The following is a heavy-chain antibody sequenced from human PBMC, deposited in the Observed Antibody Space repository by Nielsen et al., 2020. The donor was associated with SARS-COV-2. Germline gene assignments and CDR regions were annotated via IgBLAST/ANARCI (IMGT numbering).Heavy chain of an antibody. CDR1: GFTFSSYA. Sequence: GGSLRLSCAASGFTFSSYAMSWVRQAPGKGLEWISAISGSGGSTYYADSVKGRFTISRDNAKNSLYLQMNSLRAEDTAVYYCARDLPFSGWTIYYFDYWGQGTLVTVSS. J-gene: IGHJ4*02. D-gene: IGHD6-19*01. V-gene: IGHV3-23*01. CDR3: ARDLPFSGWTIYYFDY. CDR2: ISGSGGST.